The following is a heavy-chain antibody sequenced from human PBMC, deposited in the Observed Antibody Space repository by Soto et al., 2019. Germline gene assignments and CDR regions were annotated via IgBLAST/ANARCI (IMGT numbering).Heavy chain of an antibody. D-gene: IGHD2-2*02. CDR3: ARDPRYCSRTSCYIFDRWFDP. J-gene: IGHJ5*02. Sequence: EVQLVESGGGLVKPGGSLRLSCAASGFTFSSYSMNWVRQAPGKGLEWVSSISSSSSYIYYADSVKGRFTISRDNPKNALYLQMNSLRAEDTAVYYCARDPRYCSRTSCYIFDRWFDPWGQGTLVTVSS. CDR1: GFTFSSYS. CDR2: ISSSSSYI. V-gene: IGHV3-21*01.